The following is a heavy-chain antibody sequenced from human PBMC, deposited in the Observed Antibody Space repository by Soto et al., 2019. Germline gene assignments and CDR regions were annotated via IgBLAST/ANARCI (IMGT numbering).Heavy chain of an antibody. CDR2: IFYTGST. CDR1: GGSISSGGYF. D-gene: IGHD2-21*02. J-gene: IGHJ4*02. Sequence: SETLSLTCNASGGSISSGGYFWNWLRQHPGKGLEWIGYIFYTGSTYYNPSLKSRVTMSIDTSKKQFSLKLSSVTAADTAVYYSARVVGHGGNSDFDYWGQGALVTVSS. CDR3: ARVVGHGGNSDFDY. V-gene: IGHV4-30-4*01.